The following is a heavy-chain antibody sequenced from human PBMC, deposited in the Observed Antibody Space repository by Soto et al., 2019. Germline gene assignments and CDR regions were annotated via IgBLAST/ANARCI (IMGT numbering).Heavy chain of an antibody. Sequence: PSETRSLTCNVSGASLADYYWSWIGQPPGKGLEWIGRIYSTGSTDYNPSLKSRLTMSVDMSKKQFSLTLRSVTAADTAMYYCVRDGTKNLPDWFDPWCQGILVTSPQ. CDR2: IYSTGST. V-gene: IGHV4-4*07. CDR3: VRDGTKNLPDWFDP. CDR1: GASLADYY. D-gene: IGHD1-1*01. J-gene: IGHJ5*02.